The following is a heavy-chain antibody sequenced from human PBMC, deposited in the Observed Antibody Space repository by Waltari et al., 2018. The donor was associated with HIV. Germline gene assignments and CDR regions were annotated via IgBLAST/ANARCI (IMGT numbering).Heavy chain of an antibody. J-gene: IGHJ4*02. CDR3: AKDGGRYGILTGYFDY. CDR1: GFTFGTFP. D-gene: IGHD3-9*01. V-gene: IGHV3-23*04. CDR2: ISSRGGGT. Sequence: EVQLVESGGGLVQPGGPLRIAGAALGFTFGTFPMSWVRQAPGKGLEWVSAISSRGGGTFYADSVKGRFTISRDNSKNTLYLQMNSLRVEDTAVYYCAKDGGRYGILTGYFDYWGQGTLVPVSS.